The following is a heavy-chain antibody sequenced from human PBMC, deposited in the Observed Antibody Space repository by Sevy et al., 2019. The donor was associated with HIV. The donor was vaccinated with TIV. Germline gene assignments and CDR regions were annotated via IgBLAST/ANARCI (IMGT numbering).Heavy chain of an antibody. J-gene: IGHJ6*02. V-gene: IGHV4-31*03. Sequence: SETLSLTCSVSGGSIGSGGHHWSWIRQHPGKGLEWIGYIDYSGSTYYNPSLRSRLTISQDTSKNQFSLRLTSVTAADTAVYYCARDPTNHASGSGYFYYAMDVWGQGATVTVSS. D-gene: IGHD3-10*01. CDR2: IDYSGST. CDR3: ARDPTNHASGSGYFYYAMDV. CDR1: GGSIGSGGHH.